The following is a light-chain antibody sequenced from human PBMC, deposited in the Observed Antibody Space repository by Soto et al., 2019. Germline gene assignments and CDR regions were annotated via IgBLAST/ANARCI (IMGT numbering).Light chain of an antibody. J-gene: IGKJ1*01. CDR2: GAS. Sequence: EIVLTQSPGTLSLSPGERATLSCRASQSFSSSYLAWYQQKVGQAPRLLIFGASSRATGIPDRFSGSGSGTEFTLTISSLQSEDFAVYYCQQRSNWPPWTFGQGTKVDIK. CDR1: QSFSSSY. CDR3: QQRSNWPPWT. V-gene: IGKV3D-20*02.